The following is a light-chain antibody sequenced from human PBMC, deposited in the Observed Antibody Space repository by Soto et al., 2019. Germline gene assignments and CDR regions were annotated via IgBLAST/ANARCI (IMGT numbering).Light chain of an antibody. CDR1: SSDVGSYNL. CDR2: EGS. J-gene: IGLJ3*02. Sequence: QSVLTQPASVSGSPGQSITISCTGTSSDVGSYNLVSWYQQHPGKAPKLMIYEGSKRPSGVSNRFSGSKSGNTASLTISGLQAEDEADYYCCSYAGSSTLRFGGGTKLTVL. CDR3: CSYAGSSTLR. V-gene: IGLV2-23*01.